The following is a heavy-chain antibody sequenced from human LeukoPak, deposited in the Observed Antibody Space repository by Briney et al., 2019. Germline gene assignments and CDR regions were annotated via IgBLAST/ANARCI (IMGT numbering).Heavy chain of an antibody. V-gene: IGHV3-11*04. CDR3: ARRYDFWSGYYGWFDP. CDR2: ISISGYST. D-gene: IGHD3-3*01. J-gene: IGHJ5*02. Sequence: GGSLRLSCAASGFTFNNYYMSWIRRAPGKGLEWISDISISGYSTYYADSVKGRFTISRDNAKNSLYLQMNNLRPEDTAFYYCARRYDFWSGYYGWFDPWGQGTLVTVSS. CDR1: GFTFNNYY.